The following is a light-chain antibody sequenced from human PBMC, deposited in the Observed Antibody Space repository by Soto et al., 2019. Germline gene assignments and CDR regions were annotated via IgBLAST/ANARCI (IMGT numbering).Light chain of an antibody. CDR3: QQYNNWPLT. CDR2: GAS. Sequence: IGMTRSPGTLSVYPVERSTLSCRASQSVSSNLACYQQKPGQAPRLLIYGASTRATGIPARFSGSGSGTEFTLTISSLQSEDFAVYYCQQYNNWPLTFGGGTKVDIK. CDR1: QSVSSN. J-gene: IGKJ4*01. V-gene: IGKV3-15*01.